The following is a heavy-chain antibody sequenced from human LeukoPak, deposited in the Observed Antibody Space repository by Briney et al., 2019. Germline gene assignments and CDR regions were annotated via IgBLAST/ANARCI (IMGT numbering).Heavy chain of an antibody. CDR2: IIPIFGTA. V-gene: IGHV1-69*05. Sequence: SVKVSCKASGGTFSSYAISWVRQAPGQGLEWMGGIIPIFGTANYAQKFQGRVTITTDEYTSTAYMELSSLRSEDTAVYYCARGRYYSNYNWFDPWGQGTLVTVSS. D-gene: IGHD4-11*01. CDR3: ARGRYYSNYNWFDP. J-gene: IGHJ5*02. CDR1: GGTFSSYA.